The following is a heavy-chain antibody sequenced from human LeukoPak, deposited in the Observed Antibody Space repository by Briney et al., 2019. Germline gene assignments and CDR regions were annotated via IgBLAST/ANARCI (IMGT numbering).Heavy chain of an antibody. J-gene: IGHJ3*02. CDR2: ISSSGSTI. Sequence: PGGSLRLSCAASGFTFSSYWMSWVRQAPGKGLEWVSYISSSGSTIYYADSVKGRFTISRDNAKNSLYLQMNSLRAEDTAVYYCAKDFWVEVGHCSGGSCYVPCDAFDIWGQGTMVTVSS. CDR3: AKDFWVEVGHCSGGSCYVPCDAFDI. V-gene: IGHV3-48*04. CDR1: GFTFSSYW. D-gene: IGHD2-15*01.